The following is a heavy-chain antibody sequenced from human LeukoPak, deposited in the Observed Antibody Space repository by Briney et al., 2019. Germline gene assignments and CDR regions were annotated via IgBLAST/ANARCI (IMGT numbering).Heavy chain of an antibody. J-gene: IGHJ4*02. V-gene: IGHV5-51*01. CDR3: ARLDRGYCGGDCYSLWDLDY. Sequence: GESLKISCKGSGYSSTSYWIGWVRQMPGKGLEWMGIIYPGDSDTRYSPSFQGQVTISADKSISTAYLQWSSLKASDTAMYYCARLDRGYCGGDCYSLWDLDYWGQGTLVTVSS. CDR2: IYPGDSDT. D-gene: IGHD2-21*01. CDR1: GYSSTSYW.